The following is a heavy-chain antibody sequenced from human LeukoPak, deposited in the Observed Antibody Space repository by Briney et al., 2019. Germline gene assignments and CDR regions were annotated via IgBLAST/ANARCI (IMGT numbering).Heavy chain of an antibody. CDR1: GFTFSSYW. V-gene: IGHV3-33*06. D-gene: IGHD6-19*01. Sequence: GSLRLSCAASGFTFSSYWMSWVRQAPGKGLEWVAVIWHDGSNKYYADSVKGRFTLSRDNSKNTLYLQMNSLRAEDTAVYYCAKNSGGQWLVHHYFDYWGQGTMVTVSS. CDR3: AKNSGGQWLVHHYFDY. J-gene: IGHJ4*02. CDR2: IWHDGSNK.